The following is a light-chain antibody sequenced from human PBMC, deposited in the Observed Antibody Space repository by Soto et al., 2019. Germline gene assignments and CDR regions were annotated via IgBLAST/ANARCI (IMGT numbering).Light chain of an antibody. Sequence: QAVVTQPPSASGTPGQRVTISCSGSSSNIGSNTVNWYQQLPGTAPKLLIYSNIQRPSGVPDRFSGSKSGTSASLAISGLQSEDEADYYCAAWDDSLNGPVFGGGTQLTVL. CDR3: AAWDDSLNGPV. J-gene: IGLJ7*01. CDR2: SNI. CDR1: SSNIGSNT. V-gene: IGLV1-44*01.